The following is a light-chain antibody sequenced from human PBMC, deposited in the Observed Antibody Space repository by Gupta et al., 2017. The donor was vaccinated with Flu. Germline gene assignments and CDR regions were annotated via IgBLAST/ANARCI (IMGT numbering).Light chain of an antibody. Sequence: DIQMTQSPSSLSASVGDRVTITCRASQSISSYLNWYQQKPGKAPKLLIYAASSLQSGVPSRFSGSGFGTDFTLTISSRQPEDFASYYCQQTDSNPYSTFGHGTKVDIK. J-gene: IGKJ3*01. CDR2: AAS. CDR1: QSISSY. V-gene: IGKV1-39*01. CDR3: QQTDSNPYST.